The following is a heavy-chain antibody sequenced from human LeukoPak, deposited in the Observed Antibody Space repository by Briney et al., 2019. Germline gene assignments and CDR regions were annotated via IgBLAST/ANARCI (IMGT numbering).Heavy chain of an antibody. CDR1: GGSISSYY. CDR3: ARGDYGDYDY. J-gene: IGHJ4*02. Sequence: SGTLSLTCTVSGGSISSYYWSWIRQPPGKGLEWIGYIYYSGSTNYNPSLKSRVTISVDTSKNQFSLKLSSVTAADTAVYYCARGDYGDYDYWGQGTLVTVSS. V-gene: IGHV4-59*01. CDR2: IYYSGST. D-gene: IGHD4-17*01.